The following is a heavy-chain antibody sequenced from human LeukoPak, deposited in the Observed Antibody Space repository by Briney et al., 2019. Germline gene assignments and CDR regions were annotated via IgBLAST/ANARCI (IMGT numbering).Heavy chain of an antibody. V-gene: IGHV3-48*01. CDR1: GFTFSSYS. CDR2: ISSSSSTI. CDR3: ARDGGARDGYSLDY. D-gene: IGHD5-24*01. Sequence: WGSLRLSCAASGFTFSSYSMNWVRQAPGKGLEWVSYISSSSSTIYYADSVKGRFTISRDNAKNSLYLQMNSLRAEDTAVYYCARDGGARDGYSLDYWGQGTLVTVSS. J-gene: IGHJ4*02.